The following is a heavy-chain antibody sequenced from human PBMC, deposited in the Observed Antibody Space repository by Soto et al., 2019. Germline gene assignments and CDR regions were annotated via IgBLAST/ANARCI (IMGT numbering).Heavy chain of an antibody. D-gene: IGHD6-13*01. CDR3: ARDSAEYSSSWYFDY. CDR1: GFTFSSYA. CDR2: ISYDGSNK. Sequence: GGSLRLSCAASGFTFSSYAMHWVRQAPGKGLEWVAVISYDGSNKYYADSVKGRFTISRDNSKNTLYLQMNSLRAEDTAVYYCARDSAEYSSSWYFDYWGQGTLVTVSS. J-gene: IGHJ4*02. V-gene: IGHV3-30-3*01.